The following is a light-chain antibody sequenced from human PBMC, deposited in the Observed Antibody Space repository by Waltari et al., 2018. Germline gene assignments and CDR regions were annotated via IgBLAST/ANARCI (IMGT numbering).Light chain of an antibody. CDR3: QHRSDWPLT. CDR1: QSVGRT. CDR2: DAS. Sequence: EIVLTQSPASLSLSPGDRATLSCRASQSVGRTLAWYQQRPGQAPRLLIYDASSRATGIPDRFSGSGSGTDFSLTISRLEPEDFAVYYCQHRSDWPLTFGGGTKVEIK. J-gene: IGKJ4*01. V-gene: IGKV3D-20*02.